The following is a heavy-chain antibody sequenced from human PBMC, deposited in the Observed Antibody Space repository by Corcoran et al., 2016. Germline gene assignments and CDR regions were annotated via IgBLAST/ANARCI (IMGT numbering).Heavy chain of an antibody. CDR2: IYYSGST. CDR1: GGSISSYY. V-gene: IGHV4-59*01. Sequence: QVQLQETGPGLVKPSETLSLTCTVSGGSISSYYWSWIRQPPGKGLEWIGYIYYSGSTNYNPSLKSRVPISVDTSKNQFSLKLSSVTAADTAVYYCARTGIPTTCWLDPWGQGTLVTVSS. CDR3: ARTGIPTTCWLDP. D-gene: IGHD3-10*01. J-gene: IGHJ5*02.